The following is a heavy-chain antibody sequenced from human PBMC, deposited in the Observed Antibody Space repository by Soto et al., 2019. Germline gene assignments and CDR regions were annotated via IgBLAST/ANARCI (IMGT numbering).Heavy chain of an antibody. CDR1: GGSISSYY. CDR3: AREYRDTIFGVVIHDAFDI. V-gene: IGHV4-59*01. CDR2: IYYSGST. D-gene: IGHD3-3*01. Sequence: QVQLQESGPGLVKPSETLSLTCTVSGGSISSYYWSWIRQPPGKGLAWIGYIYYSGSTNYNPSLKSRVTISVDTSKNQFSMKLRSVTAADTAVYYCAREYRDTIFGVVIHDAFDIWGQGTMVTVSS. J-gene: IGHJ3*02.